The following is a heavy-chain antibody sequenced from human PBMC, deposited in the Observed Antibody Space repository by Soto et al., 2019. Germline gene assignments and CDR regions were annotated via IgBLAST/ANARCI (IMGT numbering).Heavy chain of an antibody. J-gene: IGHJ4*02. CDR1: GDSIRSVHYF. V-gene: IGHV4-61*01. D-gene: IGHD4-17*01. CDR3: ARSYGDYWSDFDY. CDR2: IYYSGST. Sequence: SETLSLTCSVFGDSIRSVHYFWGWVRQPPGKGLEWIGYIYYSGSTNYNPYLKSRVTISVDTSKNQLSLKLSSVTAADTAVYYCARSYGDYWSDFDYWGQGTLVTVSS.